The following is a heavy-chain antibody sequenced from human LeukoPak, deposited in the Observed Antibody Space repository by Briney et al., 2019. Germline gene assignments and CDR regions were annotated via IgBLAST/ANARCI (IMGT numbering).Heavy chain of an antibody. Sequence: PGGSLRLSCAASGFSFSSYWMNWVRQVPGKGLEWISYISSNSATTHYADSVKGRFTISRDNAKNSLYLHMNSLRADDAAVYYCARDTRSLIDYWGQGTLVTVSS. J-gene: IGHJ4*02. D-gene: IGHD1-26*01. CDR1: GFSFSSYW. CDR2: ISSNSATT. CDR3: ARDTRSLIDY. V-gene: IGHV3-48*01.